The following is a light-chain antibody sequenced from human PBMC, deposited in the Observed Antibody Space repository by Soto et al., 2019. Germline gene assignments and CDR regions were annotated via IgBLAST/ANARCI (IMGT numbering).Light chain of an antibody. CDR1: ISAIGAYNY. Sequence: QSVLTQPASVSGSPGQSITISCTGTISAIGAYNYVSWYQQHPGKAPKLMIYDVSYRPSGVSDRFSGSKSGNTASLTITGLEADEEADYCCISYTRTSTYVFGPGTKLTVL. CDR3: ISYTRTSTYV. CDR2: DVS. V-gene: IGLV2-14*03. J-gene: IGLJ1*01.